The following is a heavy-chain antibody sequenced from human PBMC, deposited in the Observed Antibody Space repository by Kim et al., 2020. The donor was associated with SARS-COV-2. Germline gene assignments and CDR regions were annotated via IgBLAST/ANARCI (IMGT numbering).Heavy chain of an antibody. CDR1: GYTFTAYF. V-gene: IGHV1-2*02. D-gene: IGHD6-19*01. J-gene: IGHJ4*02. CDR3: ARSVASSPHDY. Sequence: ASVKVSCKASGYTFTAYFIHWVRQGPGQGLEWMGWLNPKSGDTTYAQKFQGRVTMTSDTSITTAYMEVSGLRSDDTAGYYCARSVASSPHDYWGQGTLVT. CDR2: LNPKSGDT.